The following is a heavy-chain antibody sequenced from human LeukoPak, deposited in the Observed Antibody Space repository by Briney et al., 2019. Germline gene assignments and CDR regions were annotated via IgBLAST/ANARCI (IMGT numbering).Heavy chain of an antibody. D-gene: IGHD2/OR15-2a*01. J-gene: IGHJ5*01. V-gene: IGHV3-48*03. CDR1: GFTFDAYE. Sequence: GGSLRLSCAASGFTFDAYEISWVCQAPGKGLEWVSYISGSGRTIYYADSVKGRFTISWDNAKNSVYLQMNRLRAEDTAVYYCARGVYGRFDSWGQGTLVTVSS. CDR3: ARGVYGRFDS. CDR2: ISGSGRTI.